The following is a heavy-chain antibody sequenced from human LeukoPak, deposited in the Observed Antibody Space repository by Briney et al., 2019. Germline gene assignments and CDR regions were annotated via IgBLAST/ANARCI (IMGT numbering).Heavy chain of an antibody. Sequence: GGSLRLPYADSGSSFRHPWMTRLGQAPGKGLEWVGRIKSKTDGGTTDYAAPVKGRFTISREDSKKTLYLQMKSLKISDRALYYCTRNAPGRWRQNLDYWGQGTLVTVSS. D-gene: IGHD5-24*01. CDR2: IKSKTDGGTT. CDR3: TRNAPGRWRQNLDY. CDR1: GSSFRHPW. J-gene: IGHJ4*02. V-gene: IGHV3-15*01.